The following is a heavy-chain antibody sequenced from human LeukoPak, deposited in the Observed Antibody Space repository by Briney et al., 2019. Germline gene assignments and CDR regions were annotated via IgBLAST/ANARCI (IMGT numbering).Heavy chain of an antibody. J-gene: IGHJ4*02. Sequence: GGSLRLSCAASGFTFSSYAMSWVRQAPGRGLEWVSAISGSGGSTYYADSVKGRFTISRDTSKNTLYLQMNSLRAEDTAVYYCAKAGIAVAGPFDYWGQGTLVTVSS. CDR3: AKAGIAVAGPFDY. CDR2: ISGSGGST. V-gene: IGHV3-23*01. CDR1: GFTFSSYA. D-gene: IGHD6-19*01.